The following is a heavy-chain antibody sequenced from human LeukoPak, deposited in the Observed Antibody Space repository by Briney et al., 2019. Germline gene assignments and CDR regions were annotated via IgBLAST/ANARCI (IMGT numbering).Heavy chain of an antibody. CDR1: GFTFSGYG. CDR3: AKGVGYCSGGSCQQFDY. Sequence: GGSLRLSCAASGFTFSGYGMSWVRQAPGKGLKWVSAISGSGGSAYYADSVKGRITISRDNSKNTLYLQMNSLRAEDTAVYYCAKGVGYCSGGSCQQFDYWGQGTLVTVSS. J-gene: IGHJ4*02. D-gene: IGHD2-15*01. V-gene: IGHV3-23*01. CDR2: ISGSGGSA.